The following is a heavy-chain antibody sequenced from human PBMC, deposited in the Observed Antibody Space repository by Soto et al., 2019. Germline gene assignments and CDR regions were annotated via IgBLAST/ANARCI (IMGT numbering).Heavy chain of an antibody. V-gene: IGHV4-30-4*01. D-gene: IGHD2-15*01. J-gene: IGHJ4*02. CDR3: ARGGPVSVSPAWQLLGYFDY. CDR2: IYYSGST. CDR1: GGSISSGDYY. Sequence: SETLSLTCTVSGGSISSGDYYWSWIRQPPGKGLEWNGYIYYSGSTSYNPSLKNRVTLQLDTSKNQCSQKLNAVTSADTAVYHCARGGPVSVSPAWQLLGYFDYWGQGTLVTVSS.